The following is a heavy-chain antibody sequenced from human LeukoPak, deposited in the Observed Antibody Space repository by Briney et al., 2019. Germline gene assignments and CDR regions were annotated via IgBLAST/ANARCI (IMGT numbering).Heavy chain of an antibody. J-gene: IGHJ4*02. D-gene: IGHD6-19*01. V-gene: IGHV3-53*01. CDR2: IYSGGST. CDR3: ARIASDSSGWYHFDF. Sequence: GGSLRLSCAASGFTVTSNCMNWVRQAPGKGLEWVSVIYSGGSTNYADSVKGRFTISRDNSKNALYLQMNSLRAEDTAVYYCARIASDSSGWYHFDFWGQGTLVTVSS. CDR1: GFTVTSNC.